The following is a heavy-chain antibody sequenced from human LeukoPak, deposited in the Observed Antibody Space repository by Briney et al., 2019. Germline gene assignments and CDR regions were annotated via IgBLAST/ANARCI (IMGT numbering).Heavy chain of an antibody. Sequence: GPSVNVSCKAAGYTFTDYYMHWVRQAPGQGLEWMGWINPNSGGINYAQKFQGRVTMTRDTSISTAYLELSRLRSDDTAVYYCATAVGLGGYSGYEPHLDYWGQGTLVTVSS. CDR2: INPNSGGI. D-gene: IGHD5-12*01. V-gene: IGHV1-2*02. CDR3: ATAVGLGGYSGYEPHLDY. CDR1: GYTFTDYY. J-gene: IGHJ4*02.